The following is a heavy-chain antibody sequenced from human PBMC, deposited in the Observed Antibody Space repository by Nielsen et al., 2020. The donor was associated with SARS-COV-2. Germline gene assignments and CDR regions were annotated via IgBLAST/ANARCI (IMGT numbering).Heavy chain of an antibody. Sequence: WIRQPPGKGLEWVSSISSGGTTIYYADSVKGRFTISRDNAKNSLYLQMNSLRAEDTAVYYCARDYYRDYYYYYYMDVWGKGTTVTVSS. J-gene: IGHJ6*03. V-gene: IGHV3-11*04. D-gene: IGHD1-26*01. CDR2: ISSGGTTI. CDR3: ARDYYRDYYYYYYMDV.